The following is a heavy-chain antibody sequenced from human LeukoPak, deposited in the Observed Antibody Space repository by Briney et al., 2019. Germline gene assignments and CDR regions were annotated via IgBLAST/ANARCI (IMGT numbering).Heavy chain of an antibody. CDR3: ARDGSNPYFDY. D-gene: IGHD6-13*01. CDR1: GFSFTSYW. CDR2: INRDGSEK. Sequence: GGSLRLSCAASGFSFTSYWMSWVRQAPGQGLEWVANINRDGSEKYYVDSVKGRFTISSDNGKNSLYLQMNSLRAEDTAVYFCARDGSNPYFDYWGQGSLVTVSS. V-gene: IGHV3-7*01. J-gene: IGHJ4*02.